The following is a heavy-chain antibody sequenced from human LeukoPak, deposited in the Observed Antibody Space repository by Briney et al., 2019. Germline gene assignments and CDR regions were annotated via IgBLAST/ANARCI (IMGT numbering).Heavy chain of an antibody. V-gene: IGHV3-23*01. CDR2: ISGSGSST. Sequence: GGSLRLSCAASGLTFSKYAMTWVRQAPGKGLEWVSGISGSGSSTYYGDSVKGRFTTSRDNSKNTLDLQMDSLRVEDTAVYHCAKRYGDYEGNWGQGTLVTVSS. CDR1: GLTFSKYA. J-gene: IGHJ4*02. CDR3: AKRYGDYEGN. D-gene: IGHD4-17*01.